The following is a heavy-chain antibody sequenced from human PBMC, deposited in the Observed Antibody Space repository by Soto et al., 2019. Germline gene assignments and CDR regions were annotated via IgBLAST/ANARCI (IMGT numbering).Heavy chain of an antibody. J-gene: IGHJ4*02. CDR2: ISYDGSNK. Sequence: QVQLVESGGGVVQPGRSLRLSCAASGFTFSSYGMHWVRQAPGKGLEWVAVISYDGSNKYYADSVKVRFTISRDNSKNALYLQMNSPRAEVTSVYYCANSGHSSDYPYYCGEETLIPVSS. D-gene: IGHD3-22*01. CDR1: GFTFSSYG. CDR3: ANSGHSSDYPYY. V-gene: IGHV3-30*18.